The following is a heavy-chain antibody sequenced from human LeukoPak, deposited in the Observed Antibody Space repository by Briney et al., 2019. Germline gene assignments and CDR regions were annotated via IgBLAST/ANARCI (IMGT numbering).Heavy chain of an antibody. D-gene: IGHD5-12*01. J-gene: IGHJ4*02. Sequence: GESLKISCKGSGYSFTSYWIGWVRQMPGKGLEWMGIIYPGDSDTSYSPSFQGQVTISADKSIGTAYLQWSSLKASDTAMYYCARRRRYSGYDYVDYWGQGTLVTVSS. CDR1: GYSFTSYW. CDR3: ARRRRYSGYDYVDY. V-gene: IGHV5-51*01. CDR2: IYPGDSDT.